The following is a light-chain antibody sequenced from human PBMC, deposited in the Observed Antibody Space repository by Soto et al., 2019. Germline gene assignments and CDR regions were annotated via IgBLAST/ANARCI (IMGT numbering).Light chain of an antibody. CDR3: QQRSEWPLT. CDR2: DAS. V-gene: IGKV3-11*01. CDR1: QSVSSN. Sequence: EIVLTQSPATLSLSPGERATLSYRASQSVSSNLAWYQQKPGQAPRLLIYDASNRATGIPARFSGSGSGTDFTLTISSLEPEDFAVYYCQQRSEWPLTFGGGTKVEIK. J-gene: IGKJ4*01.